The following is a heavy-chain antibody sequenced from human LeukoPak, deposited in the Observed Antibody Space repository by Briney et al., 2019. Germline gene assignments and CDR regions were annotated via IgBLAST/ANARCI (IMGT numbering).Heavy chain of an antibody. CDR1: GGSISSGDYY. Sequence: SETLSLTCTVSGGSISSGDYYWSWIRQPPGKGLEWIGYIYYSGSTYYNPSLKSRVTISVDTSKNQFSLKLSSVTAADTAVYYCARVHDYGDYLDYWGQGTLVTVSS. CDR3: ARVHDYGDYLDY. V-gene: IGHV4-30-4*08. J-gene: IGHJ4*02. D-gene: IGHD4-17*01. CDR2: IYYSGST.